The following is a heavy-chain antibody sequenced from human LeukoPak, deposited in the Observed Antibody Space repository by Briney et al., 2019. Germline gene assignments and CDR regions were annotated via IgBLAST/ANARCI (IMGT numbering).Heavy chain of an antibody. CDR2: ISSSSSTI. J-gene: IGHJ4*02. CDR3: ARDGFWSGRN. D-gene: IGHD3-3*01. CDR1: GFTFSSYS. V-gene: IGHV3-48*01. Sequence: PGGSLRLSCAASGFTFSSYSMNWVRQAPGKGLEWVSYISSSSSTIYYADSVKGRFTISRDNAKNSLYLQMNSLRAEDTAVYYCARDGFWSGRNWGQGTLVTVSS.